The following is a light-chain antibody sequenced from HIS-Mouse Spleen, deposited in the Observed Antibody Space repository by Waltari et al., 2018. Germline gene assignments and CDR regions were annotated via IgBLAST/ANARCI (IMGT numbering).Light chain of an antibody. CDR3: CSYAGSSTWV. J-gene: IGLJ3*02. V-gene: IGLV2-23*01. Sequence: QSALTQPASVSVSAGQSITISCSGTSSDVGGYTRLPGYTQHPGKAPKLMIYHGSKRPSGVSNRFSGSKSGNTASLTISGLQAEDEADYYCCSYAGSSTWVFGGGTKLTVL. CDR1: SSDVGGYTR. CDR2: HGS.